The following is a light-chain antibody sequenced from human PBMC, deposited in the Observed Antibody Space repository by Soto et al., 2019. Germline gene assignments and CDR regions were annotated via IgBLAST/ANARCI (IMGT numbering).Light chain of an antibody. CDR2: AAS. CDR1: QDVNKW. Sequence: DIQMTQSPSSLSASVGDRVTITCRASQDVNKWLAWYQQKPEKAPKSLIYAASRLRGGVPSRFSGSGSGTEITLTISSLQPEDVGTYYCQQYNTYPLTFGGGTKVEI. J-gene: IGKJ4*01. V-gene: IGKV1D-16*01. CDR3: QQYNTYPLT.